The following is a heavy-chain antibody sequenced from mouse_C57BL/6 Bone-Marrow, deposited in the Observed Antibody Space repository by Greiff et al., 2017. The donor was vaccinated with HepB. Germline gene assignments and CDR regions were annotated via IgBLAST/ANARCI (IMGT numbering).Heavy chain of an antibody. CDR1: GYTFTSYG. D-gene: IGHD2-4*01. CDR3: ARSRIYYDYDGHAMDY. Sequence: VQLQQSGAELARPGASVKLSCKASGYTFTSYGISWVKQRTGQGLEWIGEIYPRSGTTYYNEKFKGKATLTADKSSSTAYMELRSLTSEDSAVYFCARSRIYYDYDGHAMDYWGQGTSVTVSS. V-gene: IGHV1-81*01. CDR2: IYPRSGTT. J-gene: IGHJ4*01.